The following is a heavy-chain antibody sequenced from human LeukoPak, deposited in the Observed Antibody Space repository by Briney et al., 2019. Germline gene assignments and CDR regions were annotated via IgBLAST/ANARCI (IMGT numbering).Heavy chain of an antibody. D-gene: IGHD3-10*01. CDR1: EFTFSSYA. CDR3: AKGLGTKDYYGSGSYYNAFFDY. J-gene: IGHJ4*02. V-gene: IGHV3-23*01. CDR2: ISGSGGST. Sequence: GGSLRLSCAASEFTFSSYAMSWVRQAPGKGLEWVSAISGSGGSTYYADSVKGRFTISRDNSKNTLYLQMNSLRAEDTAVYYCAKGLGTKDYYGSGSYYNAFFDYWGQGTLVTVSS.